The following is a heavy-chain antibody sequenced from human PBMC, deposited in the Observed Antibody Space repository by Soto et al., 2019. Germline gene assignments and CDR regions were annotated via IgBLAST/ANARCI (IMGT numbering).Heavy chain of an antibody. CDR2: IIPIFGTA. Sequence: ASVKVSCTASGGTFSSYAISWVRQAPGQGLEWMGGIIPIFGTANYAQKFQGRVTITADESTSTAYMELSSLRSEDTAVYYCARSVWSSSFNYYGMDVWGQGTTVTVSS. CDR3: ARSVWSSSFNYYGMDV. J-gene: IGHJ6*02. V-gene: IGHV1-69*13. D-gene: IGHD6-6*01. CDR1: GGTFSSYA.